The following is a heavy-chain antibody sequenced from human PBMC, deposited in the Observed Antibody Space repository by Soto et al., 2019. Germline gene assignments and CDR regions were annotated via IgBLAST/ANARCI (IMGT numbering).Heavy chain of an antibody. J-gene: IGHJ6*02. CDR3: ARDSRGYYGHYGMDV. CDR1: GYTFTSYY. CDR2: INPSGGST. Sequence: ASVKVSCKASGYTFTSYYMHWVRQAPGQGLEWMGIINPSGGSTSYAQKFQGRVTMTRDTSTSTVYMELSSLRSADTAIYYCARDSRGYYGHYGMDVWGQGTTVTVSS. D-gene: IGHD3-3*01. V-gene: IGHV1-46*01.